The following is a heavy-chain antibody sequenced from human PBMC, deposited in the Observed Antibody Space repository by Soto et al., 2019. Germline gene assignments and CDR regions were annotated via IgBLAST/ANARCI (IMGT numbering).Heavy chain of an antibody. CDR3: AHRRPDRWGGYSGYDYRYTFDY. D-gene: IGHD5-12*01. Sequence: QITLKESGPTLVKPTQTLTLTCTFSGFSLSTSGVGVGWIRQPPGKALEWLALIYWDDDKRYSPSLKSRLTITKDTSKNQVVLTMTNMDPVDTATYYCAHRRPDRWGGYSGYDYRYTFDYWGQGTLVTVSS. J-gene: IGHJ4*02. CDR2: IYWDDDK. V-gene: IGHV2-5*02. CDR1: GFSLSTSGVG.